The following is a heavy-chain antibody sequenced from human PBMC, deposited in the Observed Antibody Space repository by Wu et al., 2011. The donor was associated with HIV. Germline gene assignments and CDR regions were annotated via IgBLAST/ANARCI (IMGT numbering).Heavy chain of an antibody. CDR3: ARDRHPMVGPWYYYYYMDV. CDR2: ISAYNGDT. J-gene: IGHJ6*03. Sequence: QVQLVQSGAEVKKPGASVKVSCKASGDSFTNYGISWVRQAPGQGLEWMGWISAYNGDTEYVQKYQGRVTMTTDTSTSTAYMELRSLRSDDTAVYYCARDRHPMVGPWYYYYYMDVWGKGTTVTVSS. V-gene: IGHV1-18*01. CDR1: GDSFTNYG. D-gene: IGHD3-10*01.